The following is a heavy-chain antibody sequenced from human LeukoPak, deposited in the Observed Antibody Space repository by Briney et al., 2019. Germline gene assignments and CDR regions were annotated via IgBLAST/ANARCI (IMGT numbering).Heavy chain of an antibody. J-gene: IGHJ4*02. CDR2: INPNSGGT. CDR3: ARDGSHYGDYQYYFDY. D-gene: IGHD4-17*01. Sequence: ASVKVSCKASGYTFTGYYMHWVRQAPGQGLEWMGWINPNSGGTNYAQKFQGRVTMTRDTSISTAYMELSRLRSDDTAVYYCARDGSHYGDYQYYFDYWGQGTLVTVSS. CDR1: GYTFTGYY. V-gene: IGHV1-2*02.